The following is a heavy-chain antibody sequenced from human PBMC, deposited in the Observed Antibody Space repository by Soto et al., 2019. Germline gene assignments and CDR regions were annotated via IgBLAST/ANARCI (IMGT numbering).Heavy chain of an antibody. CDR2: IIPIFGTA. CDR3: ARDPPSIAARPSGGWWFDP. V-gene: IGHV1-69*12. Sequence: QVQLVQSGAEVKKPGSSVKVSCKASGGTFSSYAISWVRQAPGQGLEWMGGIIPIFGTANYAQKFQGRVTITADESTSTAYMELSSLRSEDTAVYYCARDPPSIAARPSGGWWFDPWGQGTLVTVSS. D-gene: IGHD6-6*01. CDR1: GGTFSSYA. J-gene: IGHJ5*02.